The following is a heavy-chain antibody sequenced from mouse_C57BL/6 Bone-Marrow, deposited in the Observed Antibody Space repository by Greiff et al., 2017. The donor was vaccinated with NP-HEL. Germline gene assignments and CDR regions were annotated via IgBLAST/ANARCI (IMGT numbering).Heavy chain of an antibody. D-gene: IGHD2-12*01. CDR2: IDPSDSYT. V-gene: IGHV1-69*01. Sequence: VQLQQSGAELVMPGASVKLSCKASGYTFTSYWMHWVKQRPGQGLEWIGEIDPSDSYTNYNQKFKGKSTLTVDKSSSTAYMQLSSLTSEDSAVYYCARVLVGYFDYWGQGTTLTVSS. J-gene: IGHJ2*01. CDR3: ARVLVGYFDY. CDR1: GYTFTSYW.